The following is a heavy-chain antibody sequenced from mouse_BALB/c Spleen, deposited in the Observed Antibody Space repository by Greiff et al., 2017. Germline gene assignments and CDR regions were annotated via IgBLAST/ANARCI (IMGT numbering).Heavy chain of an antibody. Sequence: EVKLLESGPELVKPGASVKISCKASGYSFTGYYMHWVKQSHVKSLEWIGRINPYNGATSYNQNFKDKASLTVDKSSSTAYMELHSLTSEDSAVYYCAREYGGNYAMDYWGQGTSVTVAS. D-gene: IGHD1-1*02. J-gene: IGHJ4*01. V-gene: IGHV1-31*01. CDR1: GYSFTGYY. CDR2: INPYNGAT. CDR3: AREYGGNYAMDY.